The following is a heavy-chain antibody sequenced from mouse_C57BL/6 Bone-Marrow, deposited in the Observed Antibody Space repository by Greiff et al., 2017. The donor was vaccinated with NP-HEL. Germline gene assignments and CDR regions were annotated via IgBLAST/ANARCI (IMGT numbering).Heavy chain of an antibody. Sequence: VQLQQPGAELVRPGSSVKLSCKAAGYTYTQNKMQWVRQRPKQDLEWIGNIDPSDSETHYNQKFKDKATLTVDKSSSTAYMQLSSLTSEDSAVYYCARSSNYFDYWGQGTTLTVSS. V-gene: IGHV1-52*01. D-gene: IGHD5-1*01. CDR2: IDPSDSET. CDR1: GYTYTQNK. CDR3: ARSSNYFDY. J-gene: IGHJ2*01.